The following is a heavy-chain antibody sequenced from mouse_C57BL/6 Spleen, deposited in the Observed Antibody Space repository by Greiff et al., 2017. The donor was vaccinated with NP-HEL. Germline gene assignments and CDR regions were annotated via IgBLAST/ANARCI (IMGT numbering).Heavy chain of an antibody. CDR3: ARYSYYAWYFDV. Sequence: EVMLVESGGGLVQPGGSLSLSCAASGFTFTDYYMSWVRQPPGTALEWSGFIRNKANGYTTEYSASVKGRFTISRDNSQSILYLQMNALGADDSATYYCARYSYYAWYFDVWGTGTTVTVSS. CDR2: IRNKANGYTT. V-gene: IGHV7-3*01. CDR1: GFTFTDYY. D-gene: IGHD1-1*01. J-gene: IGHJ1*03.